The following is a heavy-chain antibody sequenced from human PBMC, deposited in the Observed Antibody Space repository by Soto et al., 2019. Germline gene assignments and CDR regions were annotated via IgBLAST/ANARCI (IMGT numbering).Heavy chain of an antibody. CDR3: ARTASSGWSYFDY. V-gene: IGHV1-69*12. Sequence: QVQLVQSGAEVKKPGSSVKVSCKASGGTFNTYAINWVRQAPGQGLEWMGGIIPIFGTTNYAQNFQGRVTITADGSTRTAYMELSSLRSEDMAVYYCARTASSGWSYFDYWGQGTLVTVSS. CDR2: IIPIFGTT. CDR1: GGTFNTYA. J-gene: IGHJ4*02. D-gene: IGHD6-19*01.